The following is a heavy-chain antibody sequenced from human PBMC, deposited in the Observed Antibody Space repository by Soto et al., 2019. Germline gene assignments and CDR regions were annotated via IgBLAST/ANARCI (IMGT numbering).Heavy chain of an antibody. Sequence: ETLSLTCTVSGGSMSDYFWTWIRLPAGKRLEWIGEIYRTGSTNYNPSLKSRVTISLDKSENQFSLKVTPLTAADTAVYYCASRDPGTSVDYWGQGTLVTVSS. CDR3: ASRDPGTSVDY. D-gene: IGHD1-7*01. J-gene: IGHJ4*02. V-gene: IGHV4-4*09. CDR1: GGSMSDYF. CDR2: IYRTGST.